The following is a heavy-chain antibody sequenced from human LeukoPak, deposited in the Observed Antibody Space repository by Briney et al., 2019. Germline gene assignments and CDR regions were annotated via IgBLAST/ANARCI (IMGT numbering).Heavy chain of an antibody. CDR2: ISAYNGNA. V-gene: IGHV1-18*01. J-gene: IGHJ4*02. Sequence: ASVKVSCKASGYTFTSYGISWVRQAPGQGLEWMGWISAYNGNANYAQKLQGRVTMTTDTSTSTAYMELRSLRSDDTAVYYCARDILTGYPYYFDYWGQGTLVTVSS. CDR1: GYTFTSYG. D-gene: IGHD3-9*01. CDR3: ARDILTGYPYYFDY.